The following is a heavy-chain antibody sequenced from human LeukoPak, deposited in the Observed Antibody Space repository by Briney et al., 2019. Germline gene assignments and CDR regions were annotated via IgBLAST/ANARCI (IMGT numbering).Heavy chain of an antibody. CDR3: VRDFRSADY. CDR1: GFTFSTYC. CDR2: ICPDGTVT. V-gene: IGHV3-74*01. Sequence: GGSLRLSCAASGFTFSTYCMHWVRHAPGKGPMWVSRICPDGTVTNYADSVKARFIISRDNARSTVYLQMNSLRVEDTAVYYCVRDFRSADYWGQGTLVTVSS. J-gene: IGHJ4*02.